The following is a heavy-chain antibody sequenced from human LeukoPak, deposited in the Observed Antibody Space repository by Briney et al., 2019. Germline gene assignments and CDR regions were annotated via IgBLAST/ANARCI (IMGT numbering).Heavy chain of an antibody. V-gene: IGHV4-39*07. CDR2: IYYSGST. CDR3: ARGSLRDCTNGVCYTPVPFDY. J-gene: IGHJ4*02. D-gene: IGHD2-8*01. Sequence: SETLSLTCTVSGGSISSSSYYWGWIRQPPGKGLEWIGSIYYSGSTYYNPSLKSRVTISVDTSKNQFSLKLSSVTAADTDVYYCARGSLRDCTNGVCYTPVPFDYWGQGTLVTVSS. CDR1: GGSISSSSYY.